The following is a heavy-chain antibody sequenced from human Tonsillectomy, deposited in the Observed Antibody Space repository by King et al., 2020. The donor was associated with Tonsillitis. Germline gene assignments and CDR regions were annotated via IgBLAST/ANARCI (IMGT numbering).Heavy chain of an antibody. Sequence: QLVQSDVEVKKPGESLKISCKGSGYNFTNYWLVWVRQMPGKGLEWMGVIHPGDSATRYNSSFEGQVTISADKSTSIGYLQWSSLKASDTARYYCARPRGDYYSGMDVWGQGTTVSVSS. CDR1: GYNFTNYW. D-gene: IGHD3-10*01. CDR3: ARPRGDYYSGMDV. J-gene: IGHJ6*02. CDR2: IHPGDSAT. V-gene: IGHV5-51*01.